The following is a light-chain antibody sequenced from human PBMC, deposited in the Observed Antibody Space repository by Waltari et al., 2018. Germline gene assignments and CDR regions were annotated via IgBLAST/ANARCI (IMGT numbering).Light chain of an antibody. CDR3: QTGGHGTWV. V-gene: IGLV4-69*01. CDR2: VNSDGRH. J-gene: IGLJ3*02. Sequence: QLVLTQSPSASASLGASVKLTCTLSSGHSTNVIAWLQKRPEKGPRYLMKVNSDGRHNKGDEIPDRFSGSSSGAERYLTISSRQSEDEADYYCQTGGHGTWVFGGGTKLTVL. CDR1: SGHSTNV.